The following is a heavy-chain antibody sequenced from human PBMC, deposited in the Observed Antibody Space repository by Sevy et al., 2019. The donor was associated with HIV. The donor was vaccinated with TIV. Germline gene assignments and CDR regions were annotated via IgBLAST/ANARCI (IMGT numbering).Heavy chain of an antibody. D-gene: IGHD3-3*01. V-gene: IGHV4-59*08. J-gene: IGHJ3*02. CDR3: ARRRITIFGVERRSAFDI. CDR1: GGSISSYY. CDR2: IYYSGST. Sequence: SETLSLTCTVSGGSISSYYWSWIRQPPGKGLEWIGYIYYSGSTNYNPSLKSRVTISVDTSKNQFSLKLSSVTAADTAVYYCARRRITIFGVERRSAFDIWGQGTMVTVSS.